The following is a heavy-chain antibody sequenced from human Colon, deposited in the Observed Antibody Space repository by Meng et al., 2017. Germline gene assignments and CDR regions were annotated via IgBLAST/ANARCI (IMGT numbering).Heavy chain of an antibody. D-gene: IGHD5-24*01. CDR2: ISYDGKAK. V-gene: IGHV3-30*04. Sequence: SLKISCAASGFTFDRYAMFWVRQAPGKGLEWVAVISYDGKAKYYSDSVKGRFTVSRDNSKNTLSLQMNSLRPEDTAVFYCVRARDGYTNLDYWGQGSLVTVSS. CDR3: VRARDGYTNLDY. CDR1: GFTFDRYA. J-gene: IGHJ4*02.